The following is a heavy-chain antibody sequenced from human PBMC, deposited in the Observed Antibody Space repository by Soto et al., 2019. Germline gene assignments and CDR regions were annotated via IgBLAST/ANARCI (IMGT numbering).Heavy chain of an antibody. J-gene: IGHJ3*01. CDR2: ISSNGGST. V-gene: IGHV3-64*01. CDR3: ARLLIFDWLLHPDSFDV. D-gene: IGHD3-9*01. Sequence: GGSLRLSCAASGFTFSSYAMHWVRQAPGKGLEYVSAISSNGGSTYYANSVKGRFTISRDNSKNTLYLQMGSLRDEDMAVYYCARLLIFDWLLHPDSFDVWGKGTMVTVSS. CDR1: GFTFSSYA.